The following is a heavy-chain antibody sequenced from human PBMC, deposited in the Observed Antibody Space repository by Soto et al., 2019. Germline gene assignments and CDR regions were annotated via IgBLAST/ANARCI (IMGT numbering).Heavy chain of an antibody. CDR1: GFTFSDYA. D-gene: IGHD6-19*01. CDR2: VSNDGRNT. J-gene: IGHJ4*02. Sequence: VQLVESGGGVVQPGRSLRLSCAASGFTFSDYAMHWVRQAPGKGLEWVAVVSNDGRNTQYADSVKGRFTISRDSSKNTVSLEMNSLRAEDTAVYYCAKGGRQWLVTSDFNYWGQGALVTVSS. CDR3: AKGGRQWLVTSDFNY. V-gene: IGHV3-30*18.